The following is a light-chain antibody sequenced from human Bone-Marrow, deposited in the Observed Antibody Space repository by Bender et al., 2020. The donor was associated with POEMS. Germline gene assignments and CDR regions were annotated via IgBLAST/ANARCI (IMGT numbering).Light chain of an antibody. Sequence: ARITCSGDALPKQSAYWYQKKSGQAPVVVIYKDTKRPSGIPGRFSGSSTGTTVTLTISGVQADDEADYYCQSADFSGSDILFGGGTKLTVL. CDR2: KDT. V-gene: IGLV3-25*03. CDR3: QSADFSGSDIL. J-gene: IGLJ2*01. CDR1: ALPKQS.